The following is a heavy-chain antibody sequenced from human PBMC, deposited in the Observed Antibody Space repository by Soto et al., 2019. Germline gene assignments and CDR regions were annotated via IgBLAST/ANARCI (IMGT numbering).Heavy chain of an antibody. CDR3: ARDCAGYSSGLYQRGGFDY. CDR1: GFTFSSYG. CDR2: IWYDGSNK. Sequence: QVQLVESGGGVVQPGRSLRLSCAASGFTFSSYGMHWVRQAPGKGLEWVAVIWYDGSNKYYADSVKGRFTISRDNSKNKLYLPMNSLRAEDTAVYYCARDCAGYSSGLYQRGGFDYWGQGTLVTVSS. V-gene: IGHV3-33*01. D-gene: IGHD6-19*01. J-gene: IGHJ4*02.